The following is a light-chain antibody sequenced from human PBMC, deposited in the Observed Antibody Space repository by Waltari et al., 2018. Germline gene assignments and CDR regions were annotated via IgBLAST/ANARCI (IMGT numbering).Light chain of an antibody. CDR3: QQYYTTPT. CDR2: WAS. Sequence: DIVMTQSPDSLAVSLGERATIPFKSSQTVLYSSNNKNYLAWYQQKAGQSPKLLLYWASTREAGVPDRFSGSGSGTDFTLTINSLQAEDVAVYYCQQYYTTPTFGQGTKVEIK. CDR1: QTVLYSSNNKNY. J-gene: IGKJ1*01. V-gene: IGKV4-1*01.